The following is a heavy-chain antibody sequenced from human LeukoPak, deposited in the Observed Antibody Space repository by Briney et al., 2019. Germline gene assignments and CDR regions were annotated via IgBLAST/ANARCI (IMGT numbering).Heavy chain of an antibody. CDR1: GGSFSGYY. CDR3: ARGDGYGDYGWWFDP. V-gene: IGHV4-34*01. CDR2: INHSGST. J-gene: IGHJ5*02. D-gene: IGHD4-17*01. Sequence: SETLSLTCAVYGGSFSGYYWSWIRQPPGKGLEWIGEINHSGSTNYNPSLKSRVTISVDTSKNQFSLKLNSVTAADTAVYYCARGDGYGDYGWWFDPWGQGTLVTVSS.